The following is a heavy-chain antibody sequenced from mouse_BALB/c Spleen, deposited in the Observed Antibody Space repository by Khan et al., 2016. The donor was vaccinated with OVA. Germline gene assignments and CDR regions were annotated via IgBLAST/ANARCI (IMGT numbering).Heavy chain of an antibody. J-gene: IGHJ2*01. CDR3: ARGGLRCDFDY. D-gene: IGHD1-1*01. Sequence: QVRLQQSGAELAKPGASVKMSCKASGYTFINYWILWVKQRPGQGLEWIGYINPSTGYTEYNQNFKDKATLTADKSSSIAYMQLSSLTSEDSAVYYCARGGLRCDFDYWGQGTTLTVSS. CDR1: GYTFINYW. V-gene: IGHV1-7*01. CDR2: INPSTGYT.